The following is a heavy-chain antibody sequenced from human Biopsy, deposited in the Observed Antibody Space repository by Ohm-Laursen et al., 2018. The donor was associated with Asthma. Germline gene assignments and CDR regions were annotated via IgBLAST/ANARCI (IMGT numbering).Heavy chain of an antibody. CDR1: GYTFNSAG. CDR2: ISVYNGNT. V-gene: IGHV1-18*01. CDR3: ARAVDYSHYYGIDV. D-gene: IGHD3-10*01. J-gene: IGHJ6*02. Sequence: GASVKVSCKTSGYTFNSAGITWVRQAPGQGLGWMGWISVYNGNTKVAQKLQDRVTMITDTSTGTAYMELRSLRSDDTAVYFCARAVDYSHYYGIDVWGQGTTVTVS.